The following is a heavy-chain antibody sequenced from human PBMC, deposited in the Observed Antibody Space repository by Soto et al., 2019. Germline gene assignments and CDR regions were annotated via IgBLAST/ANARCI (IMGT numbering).Heavy chain of an antibody. V-gene: IGHV3-48*03. Sequence: EVQLVESGGGLVQPGGSLRLSCAASGFTFSSYEMNWVRQAPGKGLEWVSYISSSGSTIHYADSVKGRFTISRDNAKNSLYLQMNSLRAEDTAVYYCARFRGNYYSSGSYYKGVAFDIWGQGTMVTVSS. CDR3: ARFRGNYYSSGSYYKGVAFDI. CDR2: ISSSGSTI. CDR1: GFTFSSYE. J-gene: IGHJ3*02. D-gene: IGHD3-10*01.